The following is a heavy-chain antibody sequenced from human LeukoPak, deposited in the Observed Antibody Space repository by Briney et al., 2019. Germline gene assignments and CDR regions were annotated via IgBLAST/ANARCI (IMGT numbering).Heavy chain of an antibody. V-gene: IGHV4-30-2*01. D-gene: IGHD3-22*01. Sequence: SQTLSLTCAVSGGSISSGGYSWSWIRQPPGKGLEWIGYIYHSGSTYYNPSLKSRVTISVDRSKNQFSLKLSSVTAADTAVYYCARGYYDSSGYHDAFDIWGQGTMVTVSS. CDR3: ARGYYDSSGYHDAFDI. CDR2: IYHSGST. J-gene: IGHJ3*02. CDR1: GGSISSGGYS.